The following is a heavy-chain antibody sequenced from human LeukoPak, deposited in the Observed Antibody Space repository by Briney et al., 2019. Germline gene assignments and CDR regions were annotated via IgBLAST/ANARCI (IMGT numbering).Heavy chain of an antibody. CDR1: GGSISSRPYC. V-gene: IGHV4-39*01. J-gene: IGHJ4*02. CDR2: FFYSGST. Sequence: PSETLSLTCTVPGGSISSRPYCWGWIRQPPGKGLEWLGSFFYSGSTNYKPSLKSRVTISVDTSKNQFSLKLSSVTAADTAVYYCARLVVSSWYHEVLLGRDYWGQGTLVTVSS. D-gene: IGHD6-13*01. CDR3: ARLVVSSWYHEVLLGRDY.